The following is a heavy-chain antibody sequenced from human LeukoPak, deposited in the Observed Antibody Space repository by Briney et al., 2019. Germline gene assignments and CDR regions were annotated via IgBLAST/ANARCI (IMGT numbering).Heavy chain of an antibody. D-gene: IGHD3-22*01. V-gene: IGHV3-21*01. CDR2: ITSSSTYI. J-gene: IGHJ4*02. CDR3: ATLDYYDRSPRILEY. Sequence: GGSLRLSCAASGFTFSSYNMNWVRQAPGKGLEWLSFITSSSTYIFYAASVRGRLTISRDNAKNSLYLQMNSLRAEDSAVYYCATLDYYDRSPRILEYWGQGTLVTVSS. CDR1: GFTFSSYN.